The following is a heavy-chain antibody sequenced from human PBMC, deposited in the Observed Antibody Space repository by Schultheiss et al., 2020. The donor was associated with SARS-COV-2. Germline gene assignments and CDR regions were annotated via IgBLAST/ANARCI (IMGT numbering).Heavy chain of an antibody. J-gene: IGHJ6*02. Sequence: SETLSLTCTVSGGSISSSSYYWGWIRQPPGKGLEWIGYIYYSGSTNYNPSLKSRVTISVDTSKNQFSLKLSSVTAADTAVYYCARQYCSSTSCYTSGMDVWGQGTTVTVSS. V-gene: IGHV4-61*05. CDR2: IYYSGST. D-gene: IGHD2-2*02. CDR3: ARQYCSSTSCYTSGMDV. CDR1: GGSISSSSYY.